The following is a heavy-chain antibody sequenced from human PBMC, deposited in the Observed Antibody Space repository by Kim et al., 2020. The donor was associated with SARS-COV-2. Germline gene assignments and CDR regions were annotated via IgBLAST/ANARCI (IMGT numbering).Heavy chain of an antibody. V-gene: IGHV3-23*01. D-gene: IGHD3-3*01. J-gene: IGHJ4*02. Sequence: VGGRFTISRDNSKDTIYLQMKSLRVEDTAVYYCAKAVDDFWSGHYQAVDSWGQGAQVTVSS. CDR3: AKAVDDFWSGHYQAVDS.